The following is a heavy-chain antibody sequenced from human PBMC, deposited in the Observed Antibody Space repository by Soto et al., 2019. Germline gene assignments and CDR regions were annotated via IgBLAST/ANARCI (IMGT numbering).Heavy chain of an antibody. D-gene: IGHD3-10*01. Sequence: EVQLLESGGGLIQPGGSLRLSCVASGFTFSNYAMSWVRQAPGKGLEWVSSINSGGDDVYYADSVRGRFTISRDNSKNTLCLQINSLRAEDTAVYYCAKPAQWWLVRGYGVDVWGQGTTVTVSS. V-gene: IGHV3-23*01. J-gene: IGHJ6*02. CDR1: GFTFSNYA. CDR3: AKPAQWWLVRGYGVDV. CDR2: INSGGDDV.